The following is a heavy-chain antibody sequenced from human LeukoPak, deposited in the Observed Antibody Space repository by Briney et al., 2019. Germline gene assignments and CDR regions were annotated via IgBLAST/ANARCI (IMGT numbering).Heavy chain of an antibody. Sequence: SETLSLTCTVSGGSISSSSYYWGWIRQPPGKGLEWIGSIYYSGSTYYNPSLKSRVTISVDTSKNQFSLKLSSVTAADTAVYYCARERGSSWYKGLSYWFDPWGQGTLVTFSS. V-gene: IGHV4-39*07. CDR1: GGSISSSSYY. CDR3: ARERGSSWYKGLSYWFDP. CDR2: IYYSGST. J-gene: IGHJ5*02. D-gene: IGHD6-13*01.